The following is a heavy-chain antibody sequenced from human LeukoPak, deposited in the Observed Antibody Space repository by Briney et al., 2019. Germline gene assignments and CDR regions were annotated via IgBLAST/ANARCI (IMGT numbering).Heavy chain of an antibody. CDR1: GGSISSYY. CDR3: ARNYYGADAFDI. V-gene: IGHV4-59*13. Sequence: SETLSLTCTVSGGSISSYYWSWTRQPPGKGLEWIGYIYYSGSTNYNPSLKSRVTISVDTPKNQFFLKLSSVTAADTAVYYCARNYYGADAFDIWGQGTMVTVSS. J-gene: IGHJ3*02. CDR2: IYYSGST. D-gene: IGHD4-17*01.